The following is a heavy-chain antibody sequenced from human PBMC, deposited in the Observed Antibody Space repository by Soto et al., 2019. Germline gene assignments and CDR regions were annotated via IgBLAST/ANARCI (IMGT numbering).Heavy chain of an antibody. CDR3: ARGNSYSYGFLYYGMDV. V-gene: IGHV4-59*01. Sequence: SETLSLTCTVSGGSISSYYWSWIRQPPGKGLEWIGYIYYSGSTNYNPSLKSRVTISVDTSKNQFSLKLSSVTAADTAVYYCARGNSYSYGFLYYGMDVWGQGTTVTVSS. J-gene: IGHJ6*02. D-gene: IGHD5-18*01. CDR2: IYYSGST. CDR1: GGSISSYY.